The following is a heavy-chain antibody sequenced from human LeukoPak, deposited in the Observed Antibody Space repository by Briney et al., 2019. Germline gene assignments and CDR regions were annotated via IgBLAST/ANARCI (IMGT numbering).Heavy chain of an antibody. CDR2: IIPLFDTT. CDR1: GGTFSNHV. CDR3: ASSGSYRWFDP. D-gene: IGHD1-26*01. V-gene: IGHV1-69*13. J-gene: IGHJ5*02. Sequence: SVKVSCKASGGTFSNHVISWVRQAPGQGLEWMGGIIPLFDTTESAQKFQGRVTITADESTNTAYMELSSLRSEDTAVYYCASSGSYRWFDPWGQGTLVTVSS.